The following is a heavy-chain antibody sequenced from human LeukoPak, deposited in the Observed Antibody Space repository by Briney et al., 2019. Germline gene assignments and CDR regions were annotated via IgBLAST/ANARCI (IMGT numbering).Heavy chain of an antibody. CDR1: GFTFSSYA. CDR3: AKANVVAAMADWFDP. V-gene: IGHV3-23*01. CDR2: ISGSGGST. J-gene: IGHJ5*02. D-gene: IGHD2-15*01. Sequence: GGSLRLSCAASGFTFSSYAMSWVRQAPGKGLEWVSAISGSGGSTYYADSVKGRFTISRDNSKNTLYLQMNSLRAEDTAVNYCAKANVVAAMADWFDPWGQGTLVTVSS.